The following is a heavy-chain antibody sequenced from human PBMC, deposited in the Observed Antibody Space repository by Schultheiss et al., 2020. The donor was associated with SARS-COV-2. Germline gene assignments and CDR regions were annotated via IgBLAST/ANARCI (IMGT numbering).Heavy chain of an antibody. CDR2: INPNSGGT. D-gene: IGHD5-12*01. CDR3: ARVNLGGYSGYDSTYFDY. Sequence: KISCKAIDYTFTTYGVSWVRQAPGQGLEWMGRINPNSGGTNYAQKFQGRVTMTRDTSISTAYMELSRLRSDDTAVYYCARVNLGGYSGYDSTYFDYWGQGTLVTVSS. V-gene: IGHV1-2*06. J-gene: IGHJ4*02. CDR1: DYTFTTYG.